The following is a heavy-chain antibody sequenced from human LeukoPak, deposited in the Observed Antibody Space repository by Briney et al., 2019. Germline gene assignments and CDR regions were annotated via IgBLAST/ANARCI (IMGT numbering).Heavy chain of an antibody. Sequence: SETLSLTCTVSGGSISSYYWSWIRQPPGKGLEWIGYIYYSGSTNYNPSLKSRVTISVDTSKNQFSLKLSSVTAADTAVYYCARARGGRLDYWGQGTLVTVSS. D-gene: IGHD2-15*01. V-gene: IGHV4-59*01. CDR3: ARARGGRLDY. CDR1: GGSISSYY. CDR2: IYYSGST. J-gene: IGHJ4*02.